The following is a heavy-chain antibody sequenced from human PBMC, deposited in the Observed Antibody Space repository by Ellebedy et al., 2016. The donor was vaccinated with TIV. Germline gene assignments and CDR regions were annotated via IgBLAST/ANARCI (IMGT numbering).Heavy chain of an antibody. CDR1: GFTFSSYW. V-gene: IGHV3-7*01. J-gene: IGHJ6*02. Sequence: GGSLRLXXAASGFTFSSYWMSWVRQAPGKGLEWVANIKQDGSEKYYVDSVKGRFTISRDNAKNSLYLQMNSLRAEDTAVYYCARDEVTMVQGLLDYYYYYGMDVWGQGTTVTVSS. D-gene: IGHD3-10*01. CDR2: IKQDGSEK. CDR3: ARDEVTMVQGLLDYYYYYGMDV.